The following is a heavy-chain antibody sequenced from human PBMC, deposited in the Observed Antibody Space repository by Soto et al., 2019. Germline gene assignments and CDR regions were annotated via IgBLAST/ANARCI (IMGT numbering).Heavy chain of an antibody. CDR2: INHSGST. D-gene: IGHD3-3*01. CDR1: GGSFSGYY. J-gene: IGHJ6*02. CDR3: ARNHPTYDFWINYYHYGMDV. V-gene: IGHV4-34*01. Sequence: SETLSLTCAVYGGSFSGYYWSWIRQPPGKGLEWIGEINHSGSTNYNPSLKSRVTISVDTSKNQFSLKLSSVTAADTAVYYCARNHPTYDFWINYYHYGMDVWGQGTTVTVSS.